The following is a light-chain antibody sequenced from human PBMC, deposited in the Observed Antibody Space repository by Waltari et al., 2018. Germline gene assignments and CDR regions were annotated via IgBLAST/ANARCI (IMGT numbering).Light chain of an antibody. J-gene: IGLJ1*01. CDR2: NNN. Sequence: QSVVTQPPSASGTPGQRVTISCSGSSANIGSNTVHWYQQLPGTTPKLLIYNNNKRPSGVPDRFSGSKSGTSASLAISGLQSEDEADYYCAAWDDNLPGLFVFGSGTKVTVL. V-gene: IGLV1-44*01. CDR1: SANIGSNT. CDR3: AAWDDNLPGLFV.